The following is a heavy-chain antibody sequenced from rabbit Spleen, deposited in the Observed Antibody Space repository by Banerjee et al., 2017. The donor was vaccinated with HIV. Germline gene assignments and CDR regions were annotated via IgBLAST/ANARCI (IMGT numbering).Heavy chain of an antibody. V-gene: IGHV1S45*01. CDR1: GFSFSDRDV. J-gene: IGHJ4*01. CDR2: INTYTAKS. Sequence: QEQLEESGGGLVKPEGSLTLTCKASGFSFSDRDVMCWVRQAPGKGLEWIACINTYTAKSVYATWATGRFTISRTSSTTVTLQMTSLTAADTATYFCARDDRGDYYSDLWGPGTLVTVS. D-gene: IGHD1-1*01. CDR3: ARDDRGDYYSDL.